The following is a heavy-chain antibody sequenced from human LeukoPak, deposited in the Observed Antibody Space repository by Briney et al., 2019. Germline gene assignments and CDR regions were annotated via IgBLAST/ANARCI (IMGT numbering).Heavy chain of an antibody. CDR2: ISAYNGNT. J-gene: IGHJ5*02. D-gene: IGHD3-10*01. CDR1: GYNFTSYG. Sequence: ASVKVSCKASGYNFTSYGISWVRQAPGQGLEWMGWISAYNGNTKYAQKLQGRVTMTTDTSTSTAYMELRSLRSDDTAVYYCARDWVGYYGSGSGGDWFDPWGQGTLVTVSS. CDR3: ARDWVGYYGSGSGGDWFDP. V-gene: IGHV1-18*01.